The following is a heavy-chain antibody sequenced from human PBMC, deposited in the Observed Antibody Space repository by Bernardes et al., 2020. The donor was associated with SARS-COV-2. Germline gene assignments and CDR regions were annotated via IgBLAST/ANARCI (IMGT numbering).Heavy chain of an antibody. CDR1: GFTFSSYG. CDR2: ISDSGGST. J-gene: IGHJ4*02. CDR3: AKDWVDEYGGIDY. V-gene: IGHV3-23*01. D-gene: IGHD4-17*01. Sequence: GGSLRLSCAASGFTFSSYGMHWVRQAPGKGLEWVSTISDSGGSTYYADSVKGRFTISRDNSKNSLYLQMNTLRAEDTAVYYCAKDWVDEYGGIDYWGQGTLVTVSS.